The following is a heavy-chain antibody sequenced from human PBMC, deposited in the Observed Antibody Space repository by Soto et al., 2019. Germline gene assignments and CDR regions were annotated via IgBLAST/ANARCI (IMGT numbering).Heavy chain of an antibody. CDR2: ITWNSGTI. D-gene: IGHD6-25*01. Sequence: EVQLVESGGGLVQPGRSLRLSCAASGFTFDDYAMHWVRQPPGKGLEWVAGITWNSGTIGYADSVKGRFSISRDNAKKSLYLQINSLRAEDTALYYCGNSQISAYSYLDYWGQGTLVTVSS. J-gene: IGHJ4*02. V-gene: IGHV3-9*01. CDR3: GNSQISAYSYLDY. CDR1: GFTFDDYA.